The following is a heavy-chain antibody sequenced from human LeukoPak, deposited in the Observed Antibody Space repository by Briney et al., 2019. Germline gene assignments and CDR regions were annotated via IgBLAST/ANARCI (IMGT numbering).Heavy chain of an antibody. CDR3: ARDFPGGYCTNGVCYGGNWFDP. V-gene: IGHV1-69*13. CDR1: GGTFSSYA. J-gene: IGHJ5*02. Sequence: SVKVSCKASGGTFSSYAISWVRQAPGQGLEWMGGIIPFFGTANYAQKFQGRVTITADESTSTAYMELSSLRSEDTAVYYCARDFPGGYCTNGVCYGGNWFDPWGQGTLVTVSS. CDR2: IIPFFGTA. D-gene: IGHD2-8*01.